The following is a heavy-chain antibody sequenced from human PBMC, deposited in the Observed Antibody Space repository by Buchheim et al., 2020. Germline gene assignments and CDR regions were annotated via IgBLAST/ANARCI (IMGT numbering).Heavy chain of an antibody. Sequence: QVQLVQSGAEVKKPGSSVKVSCKASGGTFSSYAISWVRQAPGQGLEWMGRIIPILGIANYAQKFQGRVTITADKSTSTAYMELSSLRSEDTAVYYCARDEYSSSSYLFSPYYYYGMDVWGQGTT. D-gene: IGHD6-6*01. J-gene: IGHJ6*02. V-gene: IGHV1-69*04. CDR2: IIPILGIA. CDR1: GGTFSSYA. CDR3: ARDEYSSSSYLFSPYYYYGMDV.